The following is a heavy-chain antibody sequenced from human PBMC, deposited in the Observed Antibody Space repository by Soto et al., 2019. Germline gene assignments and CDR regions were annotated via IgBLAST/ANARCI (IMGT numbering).Heavy chain of an antibody. CDR3: ARSGHYDSSGYYFDY. CDR1: GGSINSGGYY. V-gene: IGHV4-31*03. D-gene: IGHD3-22*01. Sequence: SETLSLTCTVSGGSINSGGYYWIWIRQYPGKGLQWIGYIYYSGTTSYNPSLKSRVSISADTSKNQFSLKLKSVTAADTAVYYCARSGHYDSSGYYFDYWGQGTLVTVSS. CDR2: IYYSGTT. J-gene: IGHJ4*02.